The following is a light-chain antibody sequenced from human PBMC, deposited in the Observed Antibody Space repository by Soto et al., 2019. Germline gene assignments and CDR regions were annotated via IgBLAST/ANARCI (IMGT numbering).Light chain of an antibody. Sequence: ETVLTQSPVTLSLSPGERATLSCWASQSVISNYLAWYQQRPGQPPRLLIYGASNRATGIPDRFSGTGSGTDFTLTISRLEPEDFAVYYCQQYGSSPPRTFGHGTKLEIK. V-gene: IGKV3-20*01. CDR2: GAS. CDR1: QSVISNY. CDR3: QQYGSSPPRT. J-gene: IGKJ2*01.